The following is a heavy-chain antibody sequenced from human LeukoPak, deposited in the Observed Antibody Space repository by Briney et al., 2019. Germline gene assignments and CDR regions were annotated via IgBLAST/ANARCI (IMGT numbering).Heavy chain of an antibody. Sequence: PSETLSLTCTVSGGSISSGDYYWSWIRQPPGKGLEWIGYIYYSGSTYYNPSLKSRDTISVDTSKNQFSLKLSSVTAADTAVYYCAREAVGYNWFDPWGQGTLVTVSS. CDR3: AREAVGYNWFDP. CDR1: GGSISSGDYY. CDR2: IYYSGST. J-gene: IGHJ5*02. V-gene: IGHV4-30-4*01. D-gene: IGHD1-26*01.